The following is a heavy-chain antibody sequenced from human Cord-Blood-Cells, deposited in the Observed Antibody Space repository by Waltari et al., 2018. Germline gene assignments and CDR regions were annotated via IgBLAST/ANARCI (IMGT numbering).Heavy chain of an antibody. D-gene: IGHD6-13*01. CDR2: ISYDGSNK. Sequence: QVQLVESGGGVVQPGRSLRLSCAASGFTFSSYAMHWVRQAPGKGLVWVSVISYDGSNKYYADSVKGRFTISRDNSKNTLYLQMNSLRAEDTAVYYCARVDSSSWYFDYWGQGTLVTVSS. J-gene: IGHJ4*02. V-gene: IGHV3-30-3*01. CDR1: GFTFSSYA. CDR3: ARVDSSSWYFDY.